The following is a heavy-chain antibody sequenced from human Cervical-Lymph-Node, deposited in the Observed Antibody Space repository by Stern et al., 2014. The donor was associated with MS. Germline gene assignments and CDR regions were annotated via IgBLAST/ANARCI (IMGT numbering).Heavy chain of an antibody. V-gene: IGHV1-69*01. J-gene: IGHJ6*02. CDR2: VIPIFGTA. CDR1: GGTFSSYA. D-gene: IGHD1-26*01. Sequence: QVQLVESGAEVKKPGSSVKVSCKASGGTFSSYAIRWVRQPPGQGLEWMGGVIPIFGTANYAQKVQGRVTITADESTSTAYMELSSLRSEDTAVYYCARGELKEGLVRGMDVWGQGTTVTVSS. CDR3: ARGELKEGLVRGMDV.